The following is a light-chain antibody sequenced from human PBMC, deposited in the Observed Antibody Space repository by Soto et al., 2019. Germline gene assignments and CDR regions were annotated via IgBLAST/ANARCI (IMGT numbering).Light chain of an antibody. V-gene: IGKV4-1*01. Sequence: DIVMTQSPDSLAVSLGERATINCKSSQSVLYSSNNKNYLAWYQQKPGQPPKLLIYWASTRESGVPDRFSGRGSGTDFTLTISSLQAEDVAVYHCQQYYITPPTFGQGTKLEIK. CDR2: WAS. CDR1: QSVLYSSNNKNY. J-gene: IGKJ2*01. CDR3: QQYYITPPT.